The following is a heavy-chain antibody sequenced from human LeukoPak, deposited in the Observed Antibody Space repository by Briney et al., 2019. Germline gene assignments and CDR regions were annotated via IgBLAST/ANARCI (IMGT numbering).Heavy chain of an antibody. CDR1: GGPSSRYY. CDR3: ARGDVLAGGYFDY. Sequence: PSETQSLTCTVSGGPSSRYYWSWIRQPAGKGLEWIGRIYTSGSTDYNPSLKSRVTMSVDTSKKQFSLNLSSVTAADTAVYFCARGDVLAGGYFDYWGQGTLVTVSS. V-gene: IGHV4-4*07. CDR2: IYTSGST. D-gene: IGHD3-3*02. J-gene: IGHJ4*02.